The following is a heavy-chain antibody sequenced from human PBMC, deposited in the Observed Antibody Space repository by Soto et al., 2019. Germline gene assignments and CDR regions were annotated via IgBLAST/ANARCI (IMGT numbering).Heavy chain of an antibody. J-gene: IGHJ4*02. CDR1: GASLARGGFY. V-gene: IGHV4-31*11. CDR3: ATYYDILTGPFGRLNY. D-gene: IGHD3-9*01. CDR2: IYYRGST. Sequence: QVQLQESGPGVVKPSQTLSLTCAVSGASLARGGFYWIWIRQYPGKGLEWIGDIYYRGSTRDNPSLKSRITISVDTSKNQFSLELSSVTAADTALDYCATYYDILTGPFGRLNYWGQGILVTVSS.